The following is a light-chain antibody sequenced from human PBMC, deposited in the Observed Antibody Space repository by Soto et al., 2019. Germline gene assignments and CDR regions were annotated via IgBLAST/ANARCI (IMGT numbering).Light chain of an antibody. CDR3: QHPGEKT. V-gene: IGKV3-20*01. Sequence: EIVLTQSPGTLSLSPGERATLSCRASQSVSSSYLAWYQQKPGQAPRLLIYGASSRATGIPDRFSGSGSGTDFTLTISRLVPEDFAVYYCQHPGEKTFGQGTKVEIK. J-gene: IGKJ1*01. CDR1: QSVSSSY. CDR2: GAS.